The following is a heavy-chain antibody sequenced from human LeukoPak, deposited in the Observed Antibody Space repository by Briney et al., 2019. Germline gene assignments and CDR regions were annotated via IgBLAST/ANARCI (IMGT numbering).Heavy chain of an antibody. V-gene: IGHV3-20*04. CDR1: GFTFDDYV. D-gene: IGHD2-21*01. J-gene: IGHJ5*02. CDR3: ARDGVEFYNWFDP. CDR2: INWNGGGT. Sequence: PGGSLRLSCAASGFTFDDYVMSWVRQAPGKGLEWVSGINWNGGGTSYADSVKGRFTISRDNAKNTLYLQMNSLRAEDTAVYYCARDGVEFYNWFDPWGQGTLVTVSS.